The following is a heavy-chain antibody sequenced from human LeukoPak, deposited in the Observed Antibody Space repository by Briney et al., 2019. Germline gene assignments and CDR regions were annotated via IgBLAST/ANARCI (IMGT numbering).Heavy chain of an antibody. J-gene: IGHJ4*02. CDR2: INHSGST. D-gene: IGHD3-10*01. V-gene: IGHV4-34*01. Sequence: PSETLSLTCAVYGGSFSGYYWSWIRQPPGKGLEWIGEINHSGSTNYNPSLKSRVTISVDTSKNQFSLKLSSVTAADTAAYYCARAEVAGYYYGSGSYYQVWGQGTLVTVSS. CDR3: ARAEVAGYYYGSGSYYQV. CDR1: GGSFSGYY.